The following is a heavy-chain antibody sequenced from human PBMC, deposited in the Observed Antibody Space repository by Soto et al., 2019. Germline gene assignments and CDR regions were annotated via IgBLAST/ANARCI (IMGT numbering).Heavy chain of an antibody. Sequence: PSETLSLTCTVSGGSISSSSYYWGWIRQPPGKGLEWIGSIYYSGSTYYNPSLKSRVTISVDTSKNQFSLKLSSVTAADTAVYYCARPHPYGDYGGDAFDIWGQGTMVTVSS. CDR3: ARPHPYGDYGGDAFDI. J-gene: IGHJ3*02. CDR2: IYYSGST. CDR1: GGSISSSSYY. V-gene: IGHV4-39*01. D-gene: IGHD4-17*01.